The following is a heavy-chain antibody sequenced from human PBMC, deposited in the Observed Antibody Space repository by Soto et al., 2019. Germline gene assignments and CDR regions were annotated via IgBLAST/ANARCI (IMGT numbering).Heavy chain of an antibody. CDR1: GFTFNNFA. J-gene: IGHJ6*04. D-gene: IGHD5-12*01. CDR3: AKASGRVATIGFSDV. V-gene: IGHV3-23*01. Sequence: EVQLLESGGGLVQPGGSLRLSCAASGFTFNNFAMYWVRQAPGKGLEWVSAVNNGGDSTYYADSVQGRFTISRDNSENTLYLQMNSLRADDTAVYYCAKASGRVATIGFSDVWGKGTTVTVSS. CDR2: VNNGGDST.